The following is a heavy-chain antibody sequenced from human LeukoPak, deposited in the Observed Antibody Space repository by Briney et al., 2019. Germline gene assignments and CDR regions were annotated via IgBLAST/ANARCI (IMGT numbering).Heavy chain of an antibody. CDR2: LAAASGTR. Sequence: GGSLRLSCAASGFLFSTYTVNWVRQAPGQGLEWVAALAAASGTRYYANSVKGRFTISRDNSKNTVFLQMNSLRVEDTAVYYCAKDKVPDGKWDIDYWGREPWSPSPQ. J-gene: IGHJ4*02. D-gene: IGHD1-26*01. CDR3: AKDKVPDGKWDIDY. CDR1: GFLFSTYT. V-gene: IGHV3-23*01.